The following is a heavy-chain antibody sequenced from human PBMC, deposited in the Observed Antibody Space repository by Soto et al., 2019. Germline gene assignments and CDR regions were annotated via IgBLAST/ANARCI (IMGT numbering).Heavy chain of an antibody. CDR2: IWYAGSNK. J-gene: IGHJ4*02. CDR3: ERDGIGGTVFRGFCDY. Sequence: QKYLVESGGGVVQPGGSLRLSCVASGSIFSGYGMHWVRQAPGKGLEWVAVIWYAGSNKYYADSVKGRFTISRDNSKNMLYLQMDSLRAEDTAVYYCERDGIGGTVFRGFCDYWGQGTLVTVSS. CDR1: GSIFSGYG. D-gene: IGHD1-7*01. V-gene: IGHV3-33*01.